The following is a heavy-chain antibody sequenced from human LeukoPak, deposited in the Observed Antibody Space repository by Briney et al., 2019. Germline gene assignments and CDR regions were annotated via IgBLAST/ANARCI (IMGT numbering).Heavy chain of an antibody. J-gene: IGHJ4*02. D-gene: IGHD5/OR15-5a*01. V-gene: IGHV3-74*01. CDR2: IDSDGSNT. CDR1: GFTFSSFW. CDR3: ARGLHGPDY. Sequence: GGSLRLSCAASGFTFSSFWMDWVRQAPGKGLVWVSRIDSDGSNTDYADSLKGRFTVSRDNAKNTLYLQMSSLRAEDTAVYYCARGLHGPDYCGQGTLVTVSS.